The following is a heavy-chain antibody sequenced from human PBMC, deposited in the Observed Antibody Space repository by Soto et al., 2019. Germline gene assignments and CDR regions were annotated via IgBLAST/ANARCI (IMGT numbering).Heavy chain of an antibody. V-gene: IGHV3-23*01. CDR2: ISGSGGST. CDR3: ANLWDFWSGYYYIIARYYGMDV. D-gene: IGHD3-3*01. Sequence: PGGSLRLSCAASGFTFSSYAMSWVRQAPGKGLEWVSAISGSGGSTYYADSVKGRFTISRDNSKNTLYLQMNSLRAEDTAVYYCANLWDFWSGYYYIIARYYGMDVWGQGTTVTVSS. J-gene: IGHJ6*02. CDR1: GFTFSSYA.